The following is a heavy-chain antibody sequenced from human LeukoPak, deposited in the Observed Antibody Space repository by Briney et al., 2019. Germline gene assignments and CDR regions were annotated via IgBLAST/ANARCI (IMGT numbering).Heavy chain of an antibody. Sequence: GGSLRLSCAASGFTFSSYSMNWVRQAPGKGLEWVANIKQDGSEKYYVDSVKGRFTISRDNAKNSLSLQMNSLRAEDTAVYYCARRDHGDYGEEYWGQGTLVTVSS. CDR2: IKQDGSEK. CDR3: ARRDHGDYGEEY. CDR1: GFTFSSYS. J-gene: IGHJ4*02. V-gene: IGHV3-7*01. D-gene: IGHD4-17*01.